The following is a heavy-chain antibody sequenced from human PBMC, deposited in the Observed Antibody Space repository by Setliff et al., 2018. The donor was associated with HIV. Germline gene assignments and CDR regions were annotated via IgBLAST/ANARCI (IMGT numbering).Heavy chain of an antibody. J-gene: IGHJ4*02. V-gene: IGHV3-7*01. CDR3: AGSRGYFVQAG. CDR1: GFTFSNYW. D-gene: IGHD3-22*01. CDR2: IKTDGSEK. Sequence: LRLSCAASGFTFSNYWMNWVRQAPGKGLEWVANIKTDGSEKYYVDSVRGRFTISRDNAKNSLYLQMNSLRAEDTAVYYCAGSRGYFVQAGWGQGTLVTVSS.